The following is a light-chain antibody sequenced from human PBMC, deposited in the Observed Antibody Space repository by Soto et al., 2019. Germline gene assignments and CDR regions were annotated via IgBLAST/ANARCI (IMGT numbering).Light chain of an antibody. Sequence: EIVLTQSPGTLSLSPGERATLSCRASQSVSSSYLGWYQQKRGQAPRLLIYGASSRATGIPDRFRGSGSGTDFTLTISRLEPEDFAVYFCQHYGRSPTTFGQGTKV. CDR3: QHYGRSPTT. V-gene: IGKV3-20*01. CDR1: QSVSSSY. J-gene: IGKJ1*01. CDR2: GAS.